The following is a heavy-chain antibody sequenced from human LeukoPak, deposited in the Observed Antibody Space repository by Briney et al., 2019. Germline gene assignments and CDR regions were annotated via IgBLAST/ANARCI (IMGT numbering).Heavy chain of an antibody. CDR3: ARGGYSGYDYGFNWFDP. Sequence: GGSLRLSYAASGFTVSSNYMSWVRQAPGKGLEWVSVIYSGGSTYYADSVKGRFTISRDNSKNTLYLQMNSLRAEDTAVYYCARGGYSGYDYGFNWFDPWGQGTLVTVSS. CDR2: IYSGGST. V-gene: IGHV3-66*01. CDR1: GFTVSSNY. D-gene: IGHD5-12*01. J-gene: IGHJ5*02.